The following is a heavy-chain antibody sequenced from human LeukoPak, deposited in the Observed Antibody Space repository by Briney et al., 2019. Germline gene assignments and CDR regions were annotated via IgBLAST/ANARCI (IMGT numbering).Heavy chain of an antibody. Sequence: PSETLTLTCTTSGVSISRFYWSWVRQPPGKGLEWIGNIYSGVPTYFNPSLKSRVIISVDTSKNQFSLNLTSVTAADTAMYYCVQTTGWPGFDYWGQGILVTVSS. CDR1: GVSISRFY. V-gene: IGHV4-4*09. CDR3: VQTTGWPGFDY. D-gene: IGHD1-1*01. CDR2: IYSGVPT. J-gene: IGHJ4*02.